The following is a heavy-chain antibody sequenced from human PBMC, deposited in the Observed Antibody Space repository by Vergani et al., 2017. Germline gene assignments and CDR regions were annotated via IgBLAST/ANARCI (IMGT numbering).Heavy chain of an antibody. CDR1: GGSISSSSYY. J-gene: IGHJ4*02. CDR2: IYYSGST. V-gene: IGHV4-39*02. Sequence: QLQLQESGPGLVKHSETLSLTCTVSGGSISSSSYYWGWIRQPPGKGLEWIGSIYYSGSTYYNPSLKSRVTISVDTSKNQFSLKLSSVTAADTAVYYCARENSSSWTDWGQGTLVTVSS. CDR3: ARENSSSWTD. D-gene: IGHD6-13*01.